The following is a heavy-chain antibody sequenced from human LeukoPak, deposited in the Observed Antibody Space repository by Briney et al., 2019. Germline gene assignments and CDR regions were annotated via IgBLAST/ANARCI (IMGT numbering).Heavy chain of an antibody. V-gene: IGHV4-30-4*01. CDR2: IYYSGST. CDR1: GGSISSGDYY. J-gene: IGHJ2*01. CDR3: ARDKGLAAAGHWYFDL. Sequence: SETLSLTCTVSGGSISSGDYYWSWIRQPPGKGLEWIGYIYYSGSTYYNPPLKSRVTISVDTSKNQFSLKLSSVTAADTAVYYCARDKGLAAAGHWYFDLWGRGTLVTVSS. D-gene: IGHD6-13*01.